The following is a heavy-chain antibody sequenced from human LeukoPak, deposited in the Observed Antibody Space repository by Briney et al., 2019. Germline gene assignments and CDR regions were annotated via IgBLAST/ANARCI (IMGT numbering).Heavy chain of an antibody. CDR2: IYTSGST. Sequence: SETLSPTCTVSGGSISSYYWSWIRQPAGKGLEWIGRIYTSGSTNYNPSLKSRVTMSVDTSKNQFSLKLSSVTAADTAVYYCARGITMVRGVIITYWFDPWGQGTLVTVSS. V-gene: IGHV4-4*07. CDR1: GGSISSYY. J-gene: IGHJ5*02. D-gene: IGHD3-10*01. CDR3: ARGITMVRGVIITYWFDP.